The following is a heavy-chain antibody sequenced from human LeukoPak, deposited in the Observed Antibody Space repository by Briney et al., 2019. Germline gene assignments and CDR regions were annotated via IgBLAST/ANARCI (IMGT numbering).Heavy chain of an antibody. CDR3: ARQSISGSSLSYFDY. Sequence: SETLSLTCTVSGGSISSYYWSWIRQPPGKGLEWIGNIYDSGSTNYNPSLKSRVTMSVDTSKNQCSLKLSSVTAADTAVYYCARQSISGSSLSYFDYWGQGTLVNVSS. CDR2: IYDSGST. V-gene: IGHV4-59*01. J-gene: IGHJ4*02. CDR1: GGSISSYY. D-gene: IGHD3-22*01.